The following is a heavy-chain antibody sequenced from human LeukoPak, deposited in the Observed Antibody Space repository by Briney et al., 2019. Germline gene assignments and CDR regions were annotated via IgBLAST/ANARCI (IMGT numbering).Heavy chain of an antibody. CDR2: ISSSSSYI. D-gene: IGHD3-10*01. CDR3: AARLNYYGSGVDY. CDR1: GFTFSSYS. Sequence: GGSLRLSCAASGFTFSSYSMNWVRQAPGKGLEWVSSISSSSSYIYYADSVKGRFTISRDNAKNSLYLQMNSLRAEDTAVYYCAARLNYYGSGVDYWVQGTLVTVSS. V-gene: IGHV3-21*01. J-gene: IGHJ4*02.